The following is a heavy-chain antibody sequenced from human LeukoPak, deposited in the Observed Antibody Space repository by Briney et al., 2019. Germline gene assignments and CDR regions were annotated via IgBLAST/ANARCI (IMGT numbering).Heavy chain of an antibody. CDR2: ISGSGSTI. J-gene: IGHJ3*02. V-gene: IGHV3-48*04. D-gene: IGHD3-3*01. CDR3: ARALGITILAAFDI. CDR1: GFTFSNYG. Sequence: GSLRLSCAASGFTFSNYGMNWVRQAPGKGLEWVSYISGSGSTIYYADSVKGRFTISRDSAKNSLYLQMNSLRAEDTAVYYCARALGITILAAFDIWGQGTMVTVSS.